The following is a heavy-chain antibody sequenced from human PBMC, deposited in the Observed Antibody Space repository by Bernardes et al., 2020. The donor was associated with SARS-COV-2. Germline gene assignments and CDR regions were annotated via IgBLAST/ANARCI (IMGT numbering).Heavy chain of an antibody. V-gene: IGHV4-39*01. CDR3: VGSSCGRDCYIGGLRSWDYGMDV. D-gene: IGHD2-21*02. CDR2: IHSSGTT. CDR1: SGSISNSYYY. J-gene: IGHJ6*02. Sequence: SESLSLTCTVSSGSISNSYYYWGWLLQPHGKGLEWIGSIHSSGTTYTNPSLQRRVTNSVDTSKNQLSLRLTSVTAADKAVYSCVGSSCGRDCYIGGLRSWDYGMDVWGQGITVTVSS.